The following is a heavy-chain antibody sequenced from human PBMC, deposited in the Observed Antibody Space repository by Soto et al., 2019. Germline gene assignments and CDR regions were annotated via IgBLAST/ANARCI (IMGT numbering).Heavy chain of an antibody. J-gene: IGHJ6*02. V-gene: IGHV4-39*01. Sequence: SETLSLTCTVSGGSISSSSYYWGWIRQPPGKGLEWIGSIYYSGSTYYNPSLKSRVTISVDTSKNQFSLKLSSVTAADTAVYYCARRRGYRYRVYYYGMDVWGQGTTVTVSS. CDR2: IYYSGST. D-gene: IGHD5-18*01. CDR1: GGSISSSSYY. CDR3: ARRRGYRYRVYYYGMDV.